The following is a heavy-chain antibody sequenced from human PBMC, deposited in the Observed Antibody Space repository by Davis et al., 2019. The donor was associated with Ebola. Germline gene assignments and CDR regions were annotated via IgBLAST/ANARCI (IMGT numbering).Heavy chain of an antibody. J-gene: IGHJ5*02. Sequence: SVKVSCKASGGTFSTYGFNWVRQAPGQGLEWMGGIIPILDIPNSAQKFRGRITITADKSTSTAYLELSSLRSKDTAMYYCAALASLGRFDPWGQGTLVTVSS. CDR3: AALASLGRFDP. D-gene: IGHD3-3*02. CDR2: IIPILDIP. V-gene: IGHV1-69*10. CDR1: GGTFSTYG.